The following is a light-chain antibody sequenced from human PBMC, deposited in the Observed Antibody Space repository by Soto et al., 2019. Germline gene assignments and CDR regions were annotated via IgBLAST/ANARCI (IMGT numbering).Light chain of an antibody. V-gene: IGLV1-40*01. J-gene: IGLJ2*01. CDR2: GNS. CDR3: QSSDSSLSRV. Sequence: QSVLTQPPSVSGAPGQRVTISCTGSSSNIGAGYDVHWYQQHPGTAPKLLIYGNSNRPSGVPDRFSGSKYGTSASLAITGLQAEDEAAYYCQSSDSSLSRVFGGGTKLTVL. CDR1: SSNIGAGYD.